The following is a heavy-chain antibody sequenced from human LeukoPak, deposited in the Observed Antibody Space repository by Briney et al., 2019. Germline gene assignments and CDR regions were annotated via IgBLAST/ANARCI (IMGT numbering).Heavy chain of an antibody. CDR2: IFGGGST. Sequence: GALGLSCAASGFTVSSNYMNWVRQAPGKGLEWVSVIFGGGSTYFADSVKGRFTVSRDNSKNTLYLQMNSLRAEDTAVYYCAKGGIVVPTKYYFDCWGHGTLVTVSS. V-gene: IGHV3-53*01. CDR1: GFTVSSNY. CDR3: AKGGIVVPTKYYFDC. D-gene: IGHD2-2*01. J-gene: IGHJ4*01.